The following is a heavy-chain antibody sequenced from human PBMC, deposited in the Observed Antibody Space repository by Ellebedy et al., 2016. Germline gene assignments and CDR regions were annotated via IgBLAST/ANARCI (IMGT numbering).Heavy chain of an antibody. V-gene: IGHV4-34*01. CDR1: GGSISGYS. CDR3: ARGRIARITMVRGGHMDV. D-gene: IGHD3-10*01. CDR2: INHSGSA. J-gene: IGHJ6*03. Sequence: SETLSLTCAVYGGSISGYSWNWIRQPPGKGLEWIGEINHSGSANYNPSLKSRVTISADTSKKQFSLRLSSVTAADTAVYYCARGRIARITMVRGGHMDVWGKGTTVTVSS.